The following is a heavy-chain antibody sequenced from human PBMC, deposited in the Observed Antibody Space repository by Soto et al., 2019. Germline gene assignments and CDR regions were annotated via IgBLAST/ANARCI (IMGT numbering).Heavy chain of an antibody. J-gene: IGHJ6*02. CDR1: GFSVKTGNYN. CDR3: ARDGHGMDV. V-gene: IGHV4-61*01. Sequence: SETLSLICTVSGFSVKTGNYNWSWVRQTPGKVLEWIGNIFFTGSTHYNPSLTSRVTISVDTSKNQFSLELRSVTAADTAVYYCARDGHGMDVWGQGTTVTVSS. CDR2: IFFTGST.